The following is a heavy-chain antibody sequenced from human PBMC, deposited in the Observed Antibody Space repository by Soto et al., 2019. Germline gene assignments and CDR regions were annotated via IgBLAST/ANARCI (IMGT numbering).Heavy chain of an antibody. CDR2: IDPSDSYT. CDR1: GYMLSNYS. V-gene: IGHV5-10-1*01. D-gene: IGHD2-21*02. Sequence: SLKISCPGSGYMLSNYSINCVRQVSGGDLEWLGRIDPSDSYTKYNPSFQGHVTISADKSTSTAYLQWSSLRASDTAVYYCASHNFFCGGDCNSSGMDVWGQGTTVTVSS. CDR3: ASHNFFCGGDCNSSGMDV. J-gene: IGHJ6*02.